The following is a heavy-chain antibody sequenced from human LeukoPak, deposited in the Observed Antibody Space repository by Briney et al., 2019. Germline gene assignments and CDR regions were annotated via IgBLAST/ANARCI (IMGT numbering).Heavy chain of an antibody. CDR2: TYYRSKWSS. V-gene: IGHV6-1*01. J-gene: IGHJ4*02. Sequence: SQTLSLTCAISGDSVSSNSVAWNWIRQSPSRGLEWLGRTYYRSKWSSDYTVSVKSRMTINPDTSKNQFSLRLSSVTPEDTAVYYCARSVAGTFYFDYWGQGTLVTVSS. CDR1: GDSVSSNSVA. CDR3: ARSVAGTFYFDY. D-gene: IGHD6-19*01.